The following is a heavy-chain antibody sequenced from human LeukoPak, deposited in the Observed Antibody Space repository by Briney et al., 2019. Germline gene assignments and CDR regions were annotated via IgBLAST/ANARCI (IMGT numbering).Heavy chain of an antibody. D-gene: IGHD1-14*01. Sequence: SETLSLTCAVYGGSFSGYYWSWIRQPPGKGLEWIGEINHSGSTNYNPSLKSRVTISVDTSKNQFSLKLSSVTAADTAVYYCASRYTSMFDYWGQGTLVTVSS. CDR3: ASRYTSMFDY. J-gene: IGHJ4*02. CDR1: GGSFSGYY. CDR2: INHSGST. V-gene: IGHV4-34*01.